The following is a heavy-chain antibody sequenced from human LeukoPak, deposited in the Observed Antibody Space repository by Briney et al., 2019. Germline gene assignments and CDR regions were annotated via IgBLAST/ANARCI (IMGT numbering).Heavy chain of an antibody. Sequence: GSLRLSCAASGFTFDDYAMHWVRQAPGKGLEWVSLISGDGASTYYADSVKGRFTIFRDNSKNSLYLQMNSLSTEDTAMYYCAKQGSGSYYWVSYYYYGTDVWGQGTTVTLSS. D-gene: IGHD1-26*01. CDR3: AKQGSGSYYWVSYYYYGTDV. CDR2: ISGDGAST. CDR1: GFTFDDYA. J-gene: IGHJ6*02. V-gene: IGHV3-43*02.